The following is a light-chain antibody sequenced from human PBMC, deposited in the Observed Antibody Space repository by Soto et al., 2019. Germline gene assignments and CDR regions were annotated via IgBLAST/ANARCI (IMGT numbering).Light chain of an antibody. CDR2: WAS. Sequence: DSVMTQSPDSLAVSLGERATINCKSSQSVLYSSNNKNYLAWYQQKPGQPPKLLIYWASTRESGVSDRFSGSGSGTDFTLTISSLQAEDVAVYYCQQSYHTPFTFGGGTKVEI. CDR1: QSVLYSSNNKNY. V-gene: IGKV4-1*01. CDR3: QQSYHTPFT. J-gene: IGKJ4*01.